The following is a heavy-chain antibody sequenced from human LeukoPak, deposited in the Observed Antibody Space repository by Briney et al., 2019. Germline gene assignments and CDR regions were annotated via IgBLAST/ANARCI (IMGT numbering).Heavy chain of an antibody. CDR3: ARGRTVDGFDP. V-gene: IGHV1-8*01. J-gene: IGHJ5*02. CDR2: MNPNSGKT. D-gene: IGHD4-17*01. CDR1: GYTFTSYD. Sequence: AAVNVSCKASGYTFTSYDINWVRQAAGQGLEWMGWMNPNSGKTVYAQKFQGRVTMTRKSSISTAYMELSSLRSEDTAVYYCARGRTVDGFDPWGQGTLFTASS.